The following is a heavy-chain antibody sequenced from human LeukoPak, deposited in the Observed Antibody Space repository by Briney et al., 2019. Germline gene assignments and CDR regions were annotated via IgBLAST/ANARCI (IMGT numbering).Heavy chain of an antibody. Sequence: GGSLRLSCAASGFTFSSYSMNWVRQAPGKGLEWVSYISSSSSTIYYADSVKGRFTISRDNAKNSLYLQMNSLRAEDTAVYYCARDAMAPRYYYGMDVWGQGTTVTVSS. CDR2: ISSSSSTI. CDR3: ARDAMAPRYYYGMDV. V-gene: IGHV3-48*04. CDR1: GFTFSSYS. D-gene: IGHD2-2*01. J-gene: IGHJ6*02.